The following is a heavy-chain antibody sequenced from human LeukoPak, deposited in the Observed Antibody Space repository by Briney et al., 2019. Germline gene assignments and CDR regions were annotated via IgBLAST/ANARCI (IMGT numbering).Heavy chain of an antibody. CDR2: INPNSGGT. J-gene: IGHJ4*02. D-gene: IGHD4-17*01. CDR1: GYTFTGYY. CDR3: ARDRDYGDYVYAFDY. V-gene: IGHV1-2*02. Sequence: GASVKVSCKASGYTFTGYYMHWVRQAPGQGLEWMGWINPNSGGTNYAQKFQGGVTMTRNTSISTAYMELSRLRSDDTAVYYCARDRDYGDYVYAFDYWGQGTLVTVSP.